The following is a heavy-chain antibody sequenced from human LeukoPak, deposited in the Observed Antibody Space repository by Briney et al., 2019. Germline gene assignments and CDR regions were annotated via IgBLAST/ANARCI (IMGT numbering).Heavy chain of an antibody. J-gene: IGHJ6*02. D-gene: IGHD5-18*01. Sequence: GASVKVSCKASGYTFTSYGISWVRQAPGQGLEWMGWISAYNGNTNYAQKFQGWVTMTRDTSISTAYMELSRLRSDDTAVYYCARGPDTAMVTRAFYYYYYGMDVWGQGTTVTVSS. V-gene: IGHV1-18*01. CDR3: ARGPDTAMVTRAFYYYYYGMDV. CDR1: GYTFTSYG. CDR2: ISAYNGNT.